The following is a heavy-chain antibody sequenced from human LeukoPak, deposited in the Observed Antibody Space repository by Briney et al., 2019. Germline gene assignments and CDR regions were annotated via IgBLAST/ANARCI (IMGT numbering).Heavy chain of an antibody. Sequence: GGSLRLSCAASGFTFDDYGMSWVRQAPGKGLEWVSGISPSGGTIYYADSVKGRFTVSRDNSKNTLYLQMNSLRAEDTAVYYCANRGNTVTTLDYWGQGTLVTVSS. V-gene: IGHV3-23*01. D-gene: IGHD4-17*01. CDR3: ANRGNTVTTLDY. CDR2: ISPSGGTI. J-gene: IGHJ4*02. CDR1: GFTFDDYG.